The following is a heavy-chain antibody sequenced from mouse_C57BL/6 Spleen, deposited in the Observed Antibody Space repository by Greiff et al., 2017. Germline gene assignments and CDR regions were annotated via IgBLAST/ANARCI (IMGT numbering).Heavy chain of an antibody. CDR1: GYTFTSYW. CDR2: IDPSDSYT. D-gene: IGHD1-1*01. CDR3: ARSGSSPWFAY. Sequence: QVQLKQPGAELVMPGASVKLSCKASGYTFTSYWMHWVKQRPGQGLEWIGEIDPSDSYTNYNQKFKGKSTLTVDKSSSTAYMQLSSLTSEDSAVYYCARSGSSPWFAYWGQGTLVTVSA. J-gene: IGHJ3*01. V-gene: IGHV1-69*01.